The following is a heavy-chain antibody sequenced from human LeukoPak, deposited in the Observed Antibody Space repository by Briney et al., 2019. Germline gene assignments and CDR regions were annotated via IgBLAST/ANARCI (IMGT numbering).Heavy chain of an antibody. J-gene: IGHJ5*02. V-gene: IGHV4-30-4*01. CDR3: VREVKGYGSSWYQNWFDP. D-gene: IGHD6-13*01. CDR1: GGSISSGDYY. Sequence: SETLSHTCTVSGGSISSGDYYWSWIRQPPGKGLEWIGYIYYSGSTYYNPSLKSRVTTSIDTSKNQFSLKMSSVTAADTAVYYCVREVKGYGSSWYQNWFDPWGQGTLVTVSS. CDR2: IYYSGST.